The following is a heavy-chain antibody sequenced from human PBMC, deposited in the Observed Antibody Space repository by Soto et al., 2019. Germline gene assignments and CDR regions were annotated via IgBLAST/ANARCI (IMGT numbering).Heavy chain of an antibody. CDR1: GFSFSSYW. CDR3: SSYDHDGAFDI. Sequence: HPGGSLRLSCAASGFSFSSYWTSWVRQAPGKGLEWVSAISGSGGSTYYADSVKGWFTISRDNSKNTLYLQMNSLRAEDTAVYYCSSYDHDGAFDIWGQGTMVTVSS. D-gene: IGHD3-22*01. J-gene: IGHJ3*02. V-gene: IGHV3-23*01. CDR2: ISGSGGST.